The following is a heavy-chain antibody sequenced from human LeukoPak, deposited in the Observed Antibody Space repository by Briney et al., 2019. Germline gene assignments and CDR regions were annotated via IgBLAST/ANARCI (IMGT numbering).Heavy chain of an antibody. V-gene: IGHV3-21*05. CDR1: GFTFSSHS. CDR2: ITPSGFHV. D-gene: IGHD2-8*02. Sequence: GRSLRLSCAASGFTFSSHSMNWVPQAPGKGLEWLSYITPSGFHVYSDSVQGRFTIARDSAKNSVYLQMNSLTAEDTAMYYCARDGAFTGPHWWFDLWGRGTLVTVSS. J-gene: IGHJ2*01. CDR3: ARDGAFTGPHWWFDL.